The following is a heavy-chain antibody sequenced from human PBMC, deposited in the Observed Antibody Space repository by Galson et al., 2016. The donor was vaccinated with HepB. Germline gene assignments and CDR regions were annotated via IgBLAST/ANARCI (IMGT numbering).Heavy chain of an antibody. CDR1: GFTFSSYS. V-gene: IGHV3-48*04. Sequence: SLRLSCAVSGFTFSSYSMNWVRQAPGKGLEWVSYISSRSGITDYSDSVKGRFTISRDNAKNSPYLQMNSLRAEDTAVYYCARDRVRIWGGGWTFESWGQGTLVTVSS. J-gene: IGHJ4*02. CDR2: ISSRSGIT. CDR3: ARDRVRIWGGGWTFES. D-gene: IGHD6-19*01.